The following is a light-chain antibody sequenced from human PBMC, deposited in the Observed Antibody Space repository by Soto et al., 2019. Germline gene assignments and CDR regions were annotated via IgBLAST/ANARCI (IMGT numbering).Light chain of an antibody. Sequence: QSALTQPASVSGSPGQSITISCTGTSSDVGSYNLVSWYQQHPGKAPKLMIFVGTERPSGESTLFSGSESANTASLTISGLQAEDEAEYYCCSYTGTSTHYVFGTGTKVTVL. CDR2: VGT. J-gene: IGLJ1*01. V-gene: IGLV2-23*01. CDR3: CSYTGTSTHYV. CDR1: SSDVGSYNL.